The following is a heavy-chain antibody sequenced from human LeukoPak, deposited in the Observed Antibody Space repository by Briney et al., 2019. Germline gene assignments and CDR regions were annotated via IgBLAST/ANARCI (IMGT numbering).Heavy chain of an antibody. CDR3: AQDSSGYYMYY. J-gene: IGHJ4*02. D-gene: IGHD3-22*01. Sequence: ADTLSLTCTVSGGSISSSSYYWGWIRQPPGKGLEWIGSIYYNEIHYYNPSLKSRVTISVDTSKNQFSLKLSSVTAAGTAVYYCAQDSSGYYMYYWGQGALVTVS. V-gene: IGHV4-39*01. CDR1: GGSISSSSYY. CDR2: IYYNEIH.